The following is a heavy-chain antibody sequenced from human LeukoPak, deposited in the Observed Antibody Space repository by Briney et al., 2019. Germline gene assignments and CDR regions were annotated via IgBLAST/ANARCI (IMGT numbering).Heavy chain of an antibody. D-gene: IGHD2-2*01. CDR1: GNTFTGYD. V-gene: IGHV1-2*06. CDR3: ARENNHSSKFDS. CDR2: INPNSGDT. J-gene: IGHJ4*02. Sequence: ASVKVSCKTSGNTFTGYDIHWVRQAPGQGLEWVGRINPNSGDTKYAPKFQGRVTMTRDTSISTIYMELSSLRSDDTAVYYCARENNHSSKFDSWGQGTLVTVSS.